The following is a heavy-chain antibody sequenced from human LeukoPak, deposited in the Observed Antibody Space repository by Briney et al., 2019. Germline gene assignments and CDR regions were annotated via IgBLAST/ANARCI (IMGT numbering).Heavy chain of an antibody. CDR3: ARYSSGFLDS. D-gene: IGHD6-19*01. CDR1: GFTFSSFG. CDR2: IWSDGSNK. V-gene: IGHV3-33*01. J-gene: IGHJ4*02. Sequence: PGGSLTLSCAASGFTFSSFGMHWVRQAPGKGLEGVAVIWSDGSNKYYADSVKGRFTISRDNSKNTLYLQMNSLRAEDTAVYYCARYSSGFLDSWGQGTLVTVSS.